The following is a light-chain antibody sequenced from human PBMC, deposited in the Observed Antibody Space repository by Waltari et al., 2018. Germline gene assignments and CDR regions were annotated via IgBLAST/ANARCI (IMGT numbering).Light chain of an antibody. CDR3: QQYNSYSFT. V-gene: IGKV1-5*03. Sequence: DIQMTQSPSTLSASVGDRVTITCRASQSISSWLAWYQQKPGKAPKHLIYKASSLESGVPSRFGGSGSGTEFTLTISSLQPDDLATYYCQQYNSYSFTFGPGTKVDIK. J-gene: IGKJ3*01. CDR1: QSISSW. CDR2: KAS.